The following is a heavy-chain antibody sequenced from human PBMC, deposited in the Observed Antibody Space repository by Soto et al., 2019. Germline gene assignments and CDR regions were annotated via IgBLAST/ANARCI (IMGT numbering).Heavy chain of an antibody. V-gene: IGHV1-69*01. CDR3: ARIPKSGHSYGTPDF. J-gene: IGHJ4*02. D-gene: IGHD5-18*01. CDR1: GDIFSNHG. CDR2: IISVFGTA. Sequence: QVQLVQSGAAVKKPGSSVKVSCKASGDIFSNHGISWVRQAPGQGLERMGGIISVFGTANYAQKFQGRVTITADDSTSTAYMELSSLTSDDTAVYYCARIPKSGHSYGTPDFWGQGTLVTVSS.